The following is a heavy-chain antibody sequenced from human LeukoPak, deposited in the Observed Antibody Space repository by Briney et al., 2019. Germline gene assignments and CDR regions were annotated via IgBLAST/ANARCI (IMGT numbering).Heavy chain of an antibody. V-gene: IGHV3-43*01. CDR3: AKDRAQQLVLDF. J-gene: IGHJ4*02. CDR1: GFTFDDYS. CDR2: ISWDGGST. D-gene: IGHD6-13*01. Sequence: GGSLRLSCAASGFTFDDYSMHWVRQGPGKGLEWVSVISWDGGSTSYADSVKGRFTISRDNSKNTLFLQMNSPRAEDTAVYYCAKDRAQQLVLDFWGQGTLVTVSS.